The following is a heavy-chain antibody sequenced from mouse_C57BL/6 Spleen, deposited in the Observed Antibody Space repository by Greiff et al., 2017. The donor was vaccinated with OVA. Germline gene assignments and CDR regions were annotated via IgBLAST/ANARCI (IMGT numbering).Heavy chain of an antibody. CDR2: IDPSDSYT. V-gene: IGHV1-69*01. CDR1: GYTFTSYW. J-gene: IGHJ3*01. Sequence: VQLQQPGAELVMPGASVKLSCKASGYTFTSYWMHWVKQRPGQGLEWIGEIDPSDSYTNYNQKFKGKSTLTVDKSSSTAYMQLSSLTSEDSAVYYCARGGDGYYVWFAYWGQGTLVTVSA. CDR3: ARGGDGYYVWFAY. D-gene: IGHD2-3*01.